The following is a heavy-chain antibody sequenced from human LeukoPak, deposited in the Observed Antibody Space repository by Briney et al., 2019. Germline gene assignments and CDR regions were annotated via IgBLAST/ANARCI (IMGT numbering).Heavy chain of an antibody. D-gene: IGHD3-22*01. Sequence: GGSLRLSCAASGFTFSSYAMHWVRQAPGKGLEWVAVISYDGSNKYYADSVKGRFTISRDNSKNTLYLQMNSLRAEDTAVYYCAREAIVVVTLSYYFDYWGQGTLVTVSS. J-gene: IGHJ4*02. V-gene: IGHV3-30-3*01. CDR2: ISYDGSNK. CDR1: GFTFSSYA. CDR3: AREAIVVVTLSYYFDY.